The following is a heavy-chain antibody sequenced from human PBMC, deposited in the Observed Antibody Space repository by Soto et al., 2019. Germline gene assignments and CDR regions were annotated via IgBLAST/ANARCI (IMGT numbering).Heavy chain of an antibody. D-gene: IGHD1-1*01. CDR3: AERTYYYYYYGMDV. V-gene: IGHV1-69*13. CDR2: IIPIFGTA. CDR1: GCTFSSYS. Sequence: SVKVSCKASGCTFSSYSISWVRQAPGQGLEWMGGIIPIFGTANYAQKFQGRVTITADESTSTAYMELSSLRSEDTAVYYCAERTYYYYYYGMDVWGQGTTVTVSS. J-gene: IGHJ6*02.